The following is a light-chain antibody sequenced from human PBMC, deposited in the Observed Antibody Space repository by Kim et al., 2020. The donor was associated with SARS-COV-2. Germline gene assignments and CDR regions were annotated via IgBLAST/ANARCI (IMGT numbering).Light chain of an antibody. Sequence: GQLDATYCTSTGGHVSAYAYVSRYHKRPGKPPKLISYEVTKRPSGVPGRFSGSKAGSPTSLSASGLQAEDEVDYYCSSQADDNHGVFGGGTKLTVL. V-gene: IGLV2-8*01. CDR2: EVT. J-gene: IGLJ2*01. CDR3: SSQADDNHGV. CDR1: GGHVSAYAY.